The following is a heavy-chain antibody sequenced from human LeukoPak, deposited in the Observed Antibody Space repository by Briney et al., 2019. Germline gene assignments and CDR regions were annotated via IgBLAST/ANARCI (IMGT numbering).Heavy chain of an antibody. CDR3: VRGNFGPAQWFDP. J-gene: IGHJ5*02. CDR2: ISWNSGST. D-gene: IGHD3/OR15-3a*01. V-gene: IGHV3-9*01. CDR1: GFTFDDYA. Sequence: GRSLRLSCAASGFTFDDYAMHWVRQVPGEGLEWVSGISWNSGSTGYAGSVKGRFTMSRDNTKNSLYLQMNSLTPDDTALYYCVRGNFGPAQWFDPWGQGTLVTVSS.